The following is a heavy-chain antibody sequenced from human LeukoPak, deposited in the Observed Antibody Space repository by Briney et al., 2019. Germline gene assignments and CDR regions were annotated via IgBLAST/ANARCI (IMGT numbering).Heavy chain of an antibody. Sequence: GGALRLSFAGSGFSFSSYAMSWGRQGPGEGPQWGSGISGSGSYIYYADSVKGRFTISRDNAKNPLYLQMNSLRAEDTAVYYCAQLIKYDILTGPGDYWGQGTLVTVSS. D-gene: IGHD3-9*01. J-gene: IGHJ4*02. V-gene: IGHV3-21*01. CDR3: AQLIKYDILTGPGDY. CDR1: GFSFSSYA. CDR2: ISGSGSYI.